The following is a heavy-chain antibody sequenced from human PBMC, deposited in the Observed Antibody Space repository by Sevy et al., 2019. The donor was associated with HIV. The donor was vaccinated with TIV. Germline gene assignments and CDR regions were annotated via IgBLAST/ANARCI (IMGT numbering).Heavy chain of an antibody. D-gene: IGHD1-7*01. CDR1: GYTFTCDY. CDR2: VYPNSGGT. Sequence: ASVKVSCKASGYTFTCDYLHWVRQAPGQGLEWMGRVYPNSGGTNYAQKFQGRVTMTRDTSISTAYMELNRLTSDDTAVYYCARDGGGGTTNSGMDVWGQGTTVTVSS. J-gene: IGHJ6*02. CDR3: ARDGGGGTTNSGMDV. V-gene: IGHV1-2*06.